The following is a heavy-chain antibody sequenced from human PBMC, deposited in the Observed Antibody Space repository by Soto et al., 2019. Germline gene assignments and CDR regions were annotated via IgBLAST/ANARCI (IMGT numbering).Heavy chain of an antibody. CDR3: ARGGSRDWGDDAFDV. CDR1: GGSISFYC. V-gene: IGHV4-4*07. Sequence: PPETLSRTCTVSGGSISFYCRSWIRQTAGDGLQWIGRIPTSGNANYNPSLNSRVIMSVDTSKNQVSLNLISVTAADTALYYCARGGSRDWGDDAFDVWGRGTVVT. D-gene: IGHD3-10*01. CDR2: IPTSGNA. J-gene: IGHJ3*01.